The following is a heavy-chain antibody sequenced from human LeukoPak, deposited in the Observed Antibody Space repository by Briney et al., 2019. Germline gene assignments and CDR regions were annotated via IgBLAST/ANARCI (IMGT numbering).Heavy chain of an antibody. CDR3: AKTGGDSVLYYYYLDV. Sequence: GGSLRLSCAASGFTFSGYGMSWVRQAPGKGLEWVANIKQDGSEKYYVDSVKGRFTISRDNAKNSLYLQMNSLRAEDTAVYYCAKTGGDSVLYYYYLDVWGKGTTVTVSS. J-gene: IGHJ6*03. CDR2: IKQDGSEK. V-gene: IGHV3-7*01. CDR1: GFTFSGYG. D-gene: IGHD3-10*01.